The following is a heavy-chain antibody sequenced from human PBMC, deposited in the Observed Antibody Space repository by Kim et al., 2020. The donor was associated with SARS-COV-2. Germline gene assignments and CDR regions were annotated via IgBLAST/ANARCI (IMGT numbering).Heavy chain of an antibody. D-gene: IGHD6-25*01. Sequence: SETLSLTCTVSGRSISGYYWSWIRQPPGKGLECIGYIYYSGSTNYNPSLKSRVTISVDTSKNQVSLKLSSVTAADTAVYYCARRSAGAGCFDPWGQGTLVTVSS. CDR2: IYYSGST. J-gene: IGHJ5*02. CDR1: GRSISGYY. V-gene: IGHV4-59*08. CDR3: ARRSAGAGCFDP.